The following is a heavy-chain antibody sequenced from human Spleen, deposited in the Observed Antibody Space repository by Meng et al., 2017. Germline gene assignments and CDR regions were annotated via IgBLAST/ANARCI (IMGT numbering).Heavy chain of an antibody. CDR2: INHSGHT. V-gene: IGHV4-34*01. Sequence: QVQLQQWGAGLLKPSETLSLPCAVYGGSFSDYSWTWIRQTPGKGLEWIGDINHSGHTNYNPSLKSLLTISVDTAKNQISLKLTSVTAAETAVYYCARGGIFGVANWFDPWGQGTLVTVSS. D-gene: IGHD3-3*01. CDR1: GGSFSDYS. CDR3: ARGGIFGVANWFDP. J-gene: IGHJ5*02.